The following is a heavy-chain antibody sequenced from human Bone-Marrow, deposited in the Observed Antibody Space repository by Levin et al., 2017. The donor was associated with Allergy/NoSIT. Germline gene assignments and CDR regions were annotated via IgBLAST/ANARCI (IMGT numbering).Heavy chain of an antibody. J-gene: IGHJ4*02. CDR2: INYGGTT. CDR3: ARGRGRWLLPV. D-gene: IGHD2-15*01. CDR1: GGFFSGYY. Sequence: SETLSLTCGAFGGFFSGYYWSWVRQPPGGGLEWIAEINYGGTTEYNPSLKSRVTISVDTSNTQVPLQMTSVTADDTAVYYCARGRGRWLLPVWGQGTLVTVSS. V-gene: IGHV4-34*01.